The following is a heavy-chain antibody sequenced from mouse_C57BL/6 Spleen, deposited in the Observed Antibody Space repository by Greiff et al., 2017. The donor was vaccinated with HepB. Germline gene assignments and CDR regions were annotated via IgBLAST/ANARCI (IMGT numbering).Heavy chain of an antibody. J-gene: IGHJ3*01. CDR3: AREAHPLDSSGWFAY. CDR2: INPGSGGT. Sequence: QVQLQQSGAELVRPGTSVKVSCKASGYAFTNYLIEWVKQRPGQGLEWIGVINPGSGGTNYNEKFKGKATLTADKSSSTAYMQLSSLTSEDSAVYFCAREAHPLDSSGWFAYWGQGTLVTVSA. D-gene: IGHD3-2*02. V-gene: IGHV1-54*01. CDR1: GYAFTNYL.